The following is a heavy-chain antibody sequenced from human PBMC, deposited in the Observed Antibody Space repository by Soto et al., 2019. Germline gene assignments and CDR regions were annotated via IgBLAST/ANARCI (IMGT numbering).Heavy chain of an antibody. J-gene: IGHJ4*02. V-gene: IGHV5-51*01. CDR1: GYSFSNYW. CDR2: IYPADSDT. Sequence: PGASLKISCKGSGYSFSNYWIGWVRQMPAKGLEWMGFIYPADSDTRYSPSFQGQVTISADKSISTAYLQWSSLKASDTAMYYCARRPGYSDFDYWGQGTLVTVSS. CDR3: ARRPGYSDFDY. D-gene: IGHD5-12*01.